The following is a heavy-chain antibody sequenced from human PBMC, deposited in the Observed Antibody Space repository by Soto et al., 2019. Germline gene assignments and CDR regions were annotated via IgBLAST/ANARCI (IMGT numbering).Heavy chain of an antibody. CDR1: GGTFSSYA. D-gene: IGHD2-2*02. J-gene: IGHJ5*02. CDR3: ARDRDGYCSSTSCYTFWFDP. Sequence: QVQLVQSGAEVKKPGSSVKVSCKASGGTFSSYAISWVRQAPGQGLEWMGGIIPIFGTANYAQKFQGRVTITADKSTSTAYMELSSLGSEDTAVYYCARDRDGYCSSTSCYTFWFDPWGQGTLVTVSS. V-gene: IGHV1-69*06. CDR2: IIPIFGTA.